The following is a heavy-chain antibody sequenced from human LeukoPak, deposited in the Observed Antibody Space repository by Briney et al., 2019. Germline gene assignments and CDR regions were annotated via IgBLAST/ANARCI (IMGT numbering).Heavy chain of an antibody. CDR1: GFTFSSYS. Sequence: GGSLRLSCAASGFTFSSYSMNWVRQAPGKGLEWVSSISSSSSYIYYADSVKGRFTISRDNAKNSLYLQMNSLRAEDTAVYYCARALDVEMATIGWFDPWGQGTLVTVSS. J-gene: IGHJ5*02. V-gene: IGHV3-21*01. D-gene: IGHD5-24*01. CDR2: ISSSSSYI. CDR3: ARALDVEMATIGWFDP.